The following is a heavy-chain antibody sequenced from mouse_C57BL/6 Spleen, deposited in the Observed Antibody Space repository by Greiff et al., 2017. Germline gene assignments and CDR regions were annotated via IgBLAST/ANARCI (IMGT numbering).Heavy chain of an antibody. Sequence: VQLQKSGPELVKPGASVKISCKASGYSFTDYNMNWVKQSNGKSLEWMGVINPNYGTTNYNQKVKGKATLTVDQSSSTAYMQLNSLTSEDSAVYYCARAYGSRPWYFEVWGTGTTVTVSS. D-gene: IGHD1-1*01. CDR3: ARAYGSRPWYFEV. CDR1: GYSFTDYN. CDR2: INPNYGTT. J-gene: IGHJ1*03. V-gene: IGHV1-39*01.